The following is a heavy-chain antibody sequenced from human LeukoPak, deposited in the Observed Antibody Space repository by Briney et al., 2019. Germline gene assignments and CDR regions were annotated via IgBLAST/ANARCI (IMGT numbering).Heavy chain of an antibody. V-gene: IGHV1-18*01. CDR1: GYTFTSYG. D-gene: IGHD3-22*01. CDR2: ISAYNGNT. J-gene: IGHJ5*02. Sequence: ASVKASCKASGYTFTSYGSSWVRQAPGQGLEWMGWISAYNGNTNYAQKLQGRVTMTTDTSTSTAYMELRSLRSDDTAVYYCARREYYDSSGYYSSWFDPWGQGTLVTVSS. CDR3: ARREYYDSSGYYSSWFDP.